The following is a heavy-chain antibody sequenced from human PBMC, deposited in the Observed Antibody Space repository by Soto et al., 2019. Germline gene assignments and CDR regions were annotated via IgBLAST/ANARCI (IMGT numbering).Heavy chain of an antibody. D-gene: IGHD3-10*01. J-gene: IGHJ4*02. Sequence: QVQLVQSGAEVKKPAASVKLSCKASGYTFTSYAVHWVRQAPGQRLESMGWINTANGDTKYSQNFQSRATITRDTSASTAYMELSSLTSADTAVYFCARAPSGYYFDRWGQGTLVTVSS. CDR3: ARAPSGYYFDR. V-gene: IGHV1-3*04. CDR2: INTANGDT. CDR1: GYTFTSYA.